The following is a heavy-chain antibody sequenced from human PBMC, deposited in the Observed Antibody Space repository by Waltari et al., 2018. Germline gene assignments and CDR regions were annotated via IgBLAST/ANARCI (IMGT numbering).Heavy chain of an antibody. D-gene: IGHD3-3*01. CDR1: GYTFTSYD. V-gene: IGHV1-8*01. CDR2: MNPNSGNT. CDR3: ARGVDRIFTIFGVVIPHYDY. Sequence: QVQLVQSGAEVKKPGASVKVSCKASGYTFTSYDINWVRQATGQGLEWMGWMNPNSGNTGYAQKFQGRVTMTRNTSISTAYMGLSSLRSEDTAVYYCARGVDRIFTIFGVVIPHYDYWGQGTLVTVSS. J-gene: IGHJ4*02.